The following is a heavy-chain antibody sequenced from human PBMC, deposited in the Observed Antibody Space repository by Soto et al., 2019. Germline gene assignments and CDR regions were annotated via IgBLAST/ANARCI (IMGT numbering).Heavy chain of an antibody. CDR1: GFAFSSYW. V-gene: IGHV3-74*01. D-gene: IGHD1-1*01. CDR3: ARDLSGETTPYFDL. J-gene: IGHJ4*02. CDR2: IYNDGSRT. Sequence: GGSLRLSCAASGFAFSSYWMHWVRQIPGKGPVWVSRIYNDGSRTAYADSVKGRFTISRDSAKNTLYLQMSSLTVEGTAVYYCARDLSGETTPYFDLWGQGALVTVSS.